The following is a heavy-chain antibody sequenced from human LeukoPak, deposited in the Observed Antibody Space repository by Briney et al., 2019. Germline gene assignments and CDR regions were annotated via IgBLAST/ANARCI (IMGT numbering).Heavy chain of an antibody. Sequence: GESLKISCKGSGYSFTSYWIGWVRQMPGKGLEWMGIIYPSDSDTRYSPFFQGQVTISADKSISTAYLQWSSLKASDTAMYYCARSINSYGWNALDIWGQGTMVTVSS. CDR1: GYSFTSYW. V-gene: IGHV5-51*01. CDR3: ARSINSYGWNALDI. CDR2: IYPSDSDT. D-gene: IGHD5-18*01. J-gene: IGHJ3*02.